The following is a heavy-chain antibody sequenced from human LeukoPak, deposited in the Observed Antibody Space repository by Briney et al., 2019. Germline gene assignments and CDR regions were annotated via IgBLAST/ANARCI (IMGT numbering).Heavy chain of an antibody. D-gene: IGHD3-10*01. Sequence: PSETLSLTCAVYGGSFSGYYWSWIRQPPGKGLEWIGEINHSGSTNYNPSLKSRVTISVDTSKNQFSLKLSSVTAADTAVYYCARGPTHYYGSGSYVPYWGQGTLVTVS. V-gene: IGHV4-34*01. CDR1: GGSFSGYY. J-gene: IGHJ4*02. CDR3: ARGPTHYYGSGSYVPY. CDR2: INHSGST.